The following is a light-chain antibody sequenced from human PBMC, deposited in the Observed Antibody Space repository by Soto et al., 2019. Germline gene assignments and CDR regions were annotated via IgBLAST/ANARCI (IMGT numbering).Light chain of an antibody. CDR2: AAS. V-gene: IGKV3-15*01. CDR3: QQHEKWPPSIT. Sequence: EIVMTQSPATLSVSPGDRATLSCRAGQPLNNNVAWYQHKPGQAPRLLIYAASTRATGISATFSGSGSGTEFTLTISSLQSEDFAVYYCQQHEKWPPSITFGQGTRLEIK. J-gene: IGKJ5*01. CDR1: QPLNNN.